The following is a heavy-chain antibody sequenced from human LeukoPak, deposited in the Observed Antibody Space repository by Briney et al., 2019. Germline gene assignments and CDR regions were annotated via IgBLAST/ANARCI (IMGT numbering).Heavy chain of an antibody. D-gene: IGHD1-26*01. CDR1: GFTFNTYW. CDR3: VRDKGGRSGAIYYDAFDV. Sequence: GGSLRLSCAASGFTFNTYWLIWVRQAPGKGLEWVTNIDQGGSTKYYVDSLKGRFTITRDNAKNSLYLQMNSLRAGDTAVYYCVRDKGGRSGAIYYDAFDVWGPGTMVTVSS. CDR2: IDQGGSTK. J-gene: IGHJ3*01. V-gene: IGHV3-7*01.